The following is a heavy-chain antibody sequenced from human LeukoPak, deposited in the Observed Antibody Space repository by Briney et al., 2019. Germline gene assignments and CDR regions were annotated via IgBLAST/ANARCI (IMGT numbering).Heavy chain of an antibody. Sequence: SETLSLTCTVSGGSISSYYWSWIRQPPGKGLEWIGYIYYGGNTDYNPSLQSRVTISVDTSKSQFSLKLSSVTAADTAVYYCARLTRRSGNYFDYWGQGTLVTVSS. CDR3: ARLTRRSGNYFDY. J-gene: IGHJ4*02. CDR1: GGSISSYY. CDR2: IYYGGNT. D-gene: IGHD1-1*01. V-gene: IGHV4-59*01.